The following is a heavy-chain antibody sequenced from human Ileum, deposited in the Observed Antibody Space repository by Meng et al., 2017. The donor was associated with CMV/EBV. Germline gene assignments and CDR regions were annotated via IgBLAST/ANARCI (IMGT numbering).Heavy chain of an antibody. V-gene: IGHV4-59*01. D-gene: IGHD3-10*01. CDR1: GGSISSYY. CDR2: VYSTGST. CDR3: ARTGRFGSYYFDY. Sequence: QGPLQDSDPVLVKPSETLSLTCMVSGGSISSYYWSWIRQAPGKGLEWIGYVYSTGSTNSSPSLRSRVTISADTSRNQFSLRLSSVTAADTAVYYCARTGRFGSYYFDYWGQGTLVTVSS. J-gene: IGHJ4*02.